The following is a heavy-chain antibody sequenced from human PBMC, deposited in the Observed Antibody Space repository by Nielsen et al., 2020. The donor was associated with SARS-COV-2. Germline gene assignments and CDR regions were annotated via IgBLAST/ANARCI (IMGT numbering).Heavy chain of an antibody. CDR2: IYYSGST. D-gene: IGHD3-9*01. CDR1: GGSISSSSYY. V-gene: IGHV4-39*07. CDR3: AREPYDILTGYYGYYNWFDP. J-gene: IGHJ5*02. Sequence: SETLSLTCTVSGGSISSSSYYWGWIRQPPGKGLEWIGSIYYSGSTYYNPSLKSRVTISVDTSKNQFSLKLSSVTAADTAVYYCAREPYDILTGYYGYYNWFDPWGQGTLVTVSS.